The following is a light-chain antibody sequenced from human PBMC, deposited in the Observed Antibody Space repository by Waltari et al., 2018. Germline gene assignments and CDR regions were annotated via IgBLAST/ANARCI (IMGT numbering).Light chain of an antibody. J-gene: IGKJ1*01. V-gene: IGKV3-20*01. Sequence: EIVLTQSPGTLSWSPGERATVSCRASQSVSRSLAWYQQKPGQAPRLLIYGASSRATGVPDRFSGSGSGTDFSLTISRLEPEDFAVYYCQHYVRLPVSFGQGTKVEIK. CDR2: GAS. CDR3: QHYVRLPVS. CDR1: QSVSRS.